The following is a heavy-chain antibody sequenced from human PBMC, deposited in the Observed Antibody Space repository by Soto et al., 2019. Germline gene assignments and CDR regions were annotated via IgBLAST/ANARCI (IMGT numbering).Heavy chain of an antibody. V-gene: IGHV4-34*01. CDR3: ARNLGSHTSSSWYPPYD. D-gene: IGHD6-13*01. CDR2: INHSGST. Sequence: PSETLSLTCAVYGGSFSGYYWSWIRQPPGKGLEWIGEINHSGSTNYNPSLKSRVTISVDTSKNQFSLKLSSVTAADTAVYYCARNLGSHTSSSWYPPYDWGQGSLVTVSS. J-gene: IGHJ4*02. CDR1: GGSFSGYY.